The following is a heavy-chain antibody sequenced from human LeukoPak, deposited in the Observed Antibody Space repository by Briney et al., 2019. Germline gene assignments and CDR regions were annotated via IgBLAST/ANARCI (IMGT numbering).Heavy chain of an antibody. D-gene: IGHD6-19*01. J-gene: IGHJ6*02. V-gene: IGHV4-39*01. CDR2: AYYGGDT. Sequence: SATLSLTCTVAGDSITSSGVYWGCVRQPPGNGLKRVGCAYYGGDTYSNPSLKSRITISFDTSKNQFSLSLSSVTAADTALYFCARLFSSGWPYFYGLGAWGQGTTVTVSS. CDR1: GDSITSSGVY. CDR3: ARLFSSGWPYFYGLGA.